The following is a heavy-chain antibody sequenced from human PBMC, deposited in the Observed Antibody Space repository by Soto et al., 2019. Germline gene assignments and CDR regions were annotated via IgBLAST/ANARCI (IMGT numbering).Heavy chain of an antibody. D-gene: IGHD3-22*01. J-gene: IGHJ3*02. V-gene: IGHV1-69*13. Sequence: SVKVSCKSSGGTFSSYAISWVRQAPGQGLEWMGGIIPIFGTANYAQKFQGRVTITADESTSTAYMELSSLRSEDTAVYYCAREIRGDYYDSSGAFDTWGQGTMVTVSS. CDR1: GGTFSSYA. CDR3: AREIRGDYYDSSGAFDT. CDR2: IIPIFGTA.